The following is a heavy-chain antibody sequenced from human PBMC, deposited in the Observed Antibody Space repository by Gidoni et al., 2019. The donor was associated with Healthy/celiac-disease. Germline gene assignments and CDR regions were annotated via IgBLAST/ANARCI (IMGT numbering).Heavy chain of an antibody. CDR3: AKDLYDFWSGYFDI. J-gene: IGHJ3*02. Sequence: QVQLVESGGGVVQPGRSLRLSCAASGFTFSSYGMHWVRQAPGKGLEWVAVISYDGSNKYYADSVKGRFTISRDNSKNTLYLQMNSLRAEDTAVYYCAKDLYDFWSGYFDIWGQGTMVTVSS. D-gene: IGHD3-3*01. CDR1: GFTFSSYG. V-gene: IGHV3-30*18. CDR2: ISYDGSNK.